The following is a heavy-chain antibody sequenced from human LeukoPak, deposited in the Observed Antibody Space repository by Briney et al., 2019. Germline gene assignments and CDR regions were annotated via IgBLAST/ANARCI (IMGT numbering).Heavy chain of an antibody. CDR1: GGSISSSGYY. V-gene: IGHV4-39*01. CDR3: ARQVSDYFYYYIGV. CDR2: IYYSGTT. Sequence: SETLSLTCSVSGGSISSSGYYWNWIRQPPGKGLEWVGSIYYSGTTYYNSSLKSRVTISEDTSKNRFSLMLTSVTAADTAVYYCARQVSDYFYYYIGVWGEGTTVIVSS. J-gene: IGHJ6*03.